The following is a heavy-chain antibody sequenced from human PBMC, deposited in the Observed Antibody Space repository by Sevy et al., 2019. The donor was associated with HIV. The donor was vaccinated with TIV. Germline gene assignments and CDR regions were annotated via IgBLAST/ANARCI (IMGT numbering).Heavy chain of an antibody. CDR2: TRNRPNRYTT. V-gene: IGHV3-72*01. Sequence: GGSLRLSCAASGFAFSDHYVDWVRQAPGKGLEKLGPTRNRPNRYTTEYAASVEGRFTISRDDSRHSLYLQMNSLKTEDSAVYYCVRGPNCGVGGCQQISPYCLDVWGIGASVTVSS. CDR1: GFAFSDHY. CDR3: VRGPNCGVGGCQQISPYCLDV. D-gene: IGHD2-21*01. J-gene: IGHJ6*03.